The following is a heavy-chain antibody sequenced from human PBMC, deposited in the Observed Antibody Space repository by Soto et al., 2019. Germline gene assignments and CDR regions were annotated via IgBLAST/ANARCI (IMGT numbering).Heavy chain of an antibody. CDR3: ARGNTIAYYYGSGSGNWFDP. D-gene: IGHD3-10*01. CDR2: IYYSGST. Sequence: PSETLSLTCTVSGGSISSYYWSWIRQPPGKGLEWIGYIYYSGSTNYNPSLKSRVTISVDTSKNQFSLKLSSVTAADTAVYYCARGNTIAYYYGSGSGNWFDPWGQGTLVTVSS. J-gene: IGHJ5*02. V-gene: IGHV4-59*01. CDR1: GGSISSYY.